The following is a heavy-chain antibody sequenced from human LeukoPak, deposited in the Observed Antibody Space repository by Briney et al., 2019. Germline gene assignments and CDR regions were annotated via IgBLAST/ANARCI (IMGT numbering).Heavy chain of an antibody. Sequence: SETLSLTCTVSGGSISSYYWSWIRQPAGKGLEWIGRIYTSGSTNYNPSLKSRVTMSVDTSKNQFSLKLSSVTAADTAVYYCARGITIFGVVIFDYWGQGTLVTVSS. V-gene: IGHV4-4*07. J-gene: IGHJ4*02. CDR3: ARGITIFGVVIFDY. D-gene: IGHD3-3*01. CDR2: IYTSGST. CDR1: GGSISSYY.